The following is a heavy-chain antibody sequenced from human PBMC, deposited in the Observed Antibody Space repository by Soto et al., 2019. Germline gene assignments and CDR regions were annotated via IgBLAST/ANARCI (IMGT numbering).Heavy chain of an antibody. CDR3: AKEFSIAARFFDY. Sequence: GGSLRLSCAASGFTFSSYGMHWVRQAPGKGLEWVAVISYDGSNKYYADSVKGRFTISRDNSKNTLYLRMNSLRAEDTAVYYCAKEFSIAARFFDYWGQGTLVTVSS. V-gene: IGHV3-30*18. J-gene: IGHJ4*02. CDR1: GFTFSSYG. D-gene: IGHD6-6*01. CDR2: ISYDGSNK.